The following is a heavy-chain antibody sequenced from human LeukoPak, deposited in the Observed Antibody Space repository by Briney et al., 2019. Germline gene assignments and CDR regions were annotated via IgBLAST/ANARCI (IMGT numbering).Heavy chain of an antibody. V-gene: IGHV4-4*07. CDR1: GGSISTYY. J-gene: IGHJ4*02. CDR3: ARGPGYPRDGYNYSFDY. Sequence: SETLSLTCTVSGGSISTYYWSWIRQPAGKGLEWIGRIYTTGSTNYNPSLKSRVTISVDTSKNLFSLKLSSVTAADTAVYYCARGPGYPRDGYNYSFDYWGQRTLVTVSS. CDR2: IYTTGST. D-gene: IGHD5-24*01.